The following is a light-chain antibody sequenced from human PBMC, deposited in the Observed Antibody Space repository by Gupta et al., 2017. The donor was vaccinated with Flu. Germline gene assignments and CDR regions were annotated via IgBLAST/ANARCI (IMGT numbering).Light chain of an antibody. CDR1: NIRSKS. CDR2: DDS. Sequence: SYVLTQPPSLSVAPGQRARLNCGGDNIRSKSVHWYQQKPGQAPLMVMYDDSDRPSGTPEGFSGDNPGKRATLTISRVEAGDEADYYCLVWDSGSDHLVFGGGTKLTVL. J-gene: IGLJ2*01. V-gene: IGLV3-21*02. CDR3: LVWDSGSDHLV.